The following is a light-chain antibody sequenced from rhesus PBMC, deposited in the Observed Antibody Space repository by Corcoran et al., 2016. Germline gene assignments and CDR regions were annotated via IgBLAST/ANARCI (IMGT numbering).Light chain of an antibody. V-gene: IGKV1S8*01. CDR2: AAS. J-gene: IGKJ4*01. CDR1: QNIYGN. CDR3: QQYYDSPLT. Sequence: DIQMTQSPSALSASVGDRVTISCRASQNIYGNLAWYQQKPWKAPKLLIYAASSLQTGIPSRFSGSGSGTDYTLTISSLQPEDSAAYYCQQYYDSPLTFGGGTKVELK.